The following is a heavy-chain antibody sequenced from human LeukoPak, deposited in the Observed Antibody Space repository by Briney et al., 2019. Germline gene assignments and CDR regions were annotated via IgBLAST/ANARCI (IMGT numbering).Heavy chain of an antibody. Sequence: GGSLRLSCAASGFTFTSYSMSWVRQAPGKGLEWVSGTSDRGDYTYYADSVKGRFTISRDNSKSTLYLQMNSLRAEDTALYFCAKKAQYNGNYPLDYWGQGTLVTVSS. D-gene: IGHD1-26*01. CDR1: GFTFTSYS. V-gene: IGHV3-23*01. CDR3: AKKAQYNGNYPLDY. J-gene: IGHJ4*02. CDR2: TSDRGDYT.